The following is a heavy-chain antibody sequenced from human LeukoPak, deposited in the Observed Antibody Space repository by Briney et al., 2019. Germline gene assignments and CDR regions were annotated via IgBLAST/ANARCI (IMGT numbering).Heavy chain of an antibody. D-gene: IGHD5-18*01. CDR1: GYTFSNFW. CDR2: IYPGDSDT. Sequence: HGESLKISCKGSGYTFSNFWIAWVRQMPGKGLEWMGSIYPGDSDTRYSPSFQGQVTISADKSLATASLLWSSVKASDTAMYFCARLSDTLSWGQGTLVTVSS. J-gene: IGHJ5*02. CDR3: ARLSDTLS. V-gene: IGHV5-51*01.